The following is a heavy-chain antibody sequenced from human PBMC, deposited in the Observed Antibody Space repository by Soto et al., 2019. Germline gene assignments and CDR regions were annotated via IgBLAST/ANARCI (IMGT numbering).Heavy chain of an antibody. D-gene: IGHD2-15*01. CDR2: ISYDGSNK. V-gene: IGHV3-30*18. J-gene: IGHJ6*02. Sequence: GGSLRLSCAASGFTFSSYGMHWVRQAPGKGLEWVAVISYDGSNKYYADSVKGRFTISRDNSKNTLYLQMNSLRAEDTAVYYCAKDILLLPHPYYYYYYGMDVWGQGTTVTVSS. CDR3: AKDILLLPHPYYYYYYGMDV. CDR1: GFTFSSYG.